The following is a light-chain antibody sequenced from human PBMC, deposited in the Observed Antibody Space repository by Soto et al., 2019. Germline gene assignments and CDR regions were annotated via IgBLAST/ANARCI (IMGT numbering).Light chain of an antibody. CDR2: GAS. CDR3: QQYYSTPLT. V-gene: IGKV4-1*01. J-gene: IGKJ4*01. CDR1: QSVLYSSNNKNY. Sequence: DIVMTQSPDSLDVSLGERATINCTSSQSVLYSSNNKNYLAWYQQKPGQPPKLLIYGASTRESGVPDRFSGSWSGTDFTLTISSLQAEDVVVYYCQQYYSTPLTFGGGTKVEIK.